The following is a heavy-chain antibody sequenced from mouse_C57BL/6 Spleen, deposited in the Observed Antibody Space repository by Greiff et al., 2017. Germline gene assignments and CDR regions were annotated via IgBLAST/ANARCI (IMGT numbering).Heavy chain of an antibody. Sequence: VQLQQSGAELVRPGTSVKVSCKASGYAFTNYLIEWVKQRPGHGLEWIGVIKPGSGGTKYNEKFKGKATLTAEKSSSTAYMQLSRLTSEDSAVYFWASKDYDYEGYIDGWGTGTTVTVSS. D-gene: IGHD2-4*01. J-gene: IGHJ1*03. CDR1: GYAFTNYL. CDR2: IKPGSGGT. CDR3: ASKDYDYEGYIDG. V-gene: IGHV1-54*01.